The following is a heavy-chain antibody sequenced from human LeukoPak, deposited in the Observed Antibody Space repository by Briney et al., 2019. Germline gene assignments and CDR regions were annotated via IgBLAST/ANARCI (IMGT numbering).Heavy chain of an antibody. V-gene: IGHV3-7*03. Sequence: GVSLRLSCAVSGFTFSGFWMSWSRQAPGKGPEWVASINSDGSEGYYADVVKGRFTISRDNAKNSLYLQINSLRAEDTAVYYCARSSYSSSSSVWGQGTMVTVYS. J-gene: IGHJ3*01. CDR2: INSDGSEG. CDR3: ARSSYSSSSSV. CDR1: GFTFSGFW. D-gene: IGHD6-6*01.